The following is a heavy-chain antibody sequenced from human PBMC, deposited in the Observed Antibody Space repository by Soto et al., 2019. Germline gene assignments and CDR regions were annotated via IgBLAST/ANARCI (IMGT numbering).Heavy chain of an antibody. J-gene: IGHJ6*03. V-gene: IGHV4-59*08. D-gene: IGHD2-21*02. CDR3: ARLVTVYYMDV. CDR2: IYYSGST. Sequence: SETLSLTCTVSGGSISSYYWSWIRQPPGKGLEWIGYIYYSGSTNYNPSLKSRVTISVDTSKNQFSLKLSSVAAADTAVYYCARLVTVYYMDVWGKGTTVTVPS. CDR1: GGSISSYY.